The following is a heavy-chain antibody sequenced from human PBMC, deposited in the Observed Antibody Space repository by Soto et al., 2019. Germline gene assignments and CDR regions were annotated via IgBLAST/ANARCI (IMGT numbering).Heavy chain of an antibody. Sequence: EVQLLESGGGWVQPGGFLRLSCAASGFTFRNYAMSWVRQAPGKGLEWVSTISGRGGSTYYADSVKGRFTISRDNSQNTLYLQMNSLRAEDTAVYYCAKTTVIVGYYYGMDVWGQGTTVTVSS. CDR1: GFTFRNYA. CDR3: AKTTVIVGYYYGMDV. V-gene: IGHV3-23*01. J-gene: IGHJ6*02. CDR2: ISGRGGST. D-gene: IGHD4-17*01.